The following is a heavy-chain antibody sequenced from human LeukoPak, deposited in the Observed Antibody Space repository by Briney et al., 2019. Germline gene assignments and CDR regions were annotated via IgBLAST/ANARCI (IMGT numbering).Heavy chain of an antibody. CDR2: INPSGGST. J-gene: IGHJ4*02. CDR3: ASASGGDSSSWSSRYYFDY. D-gene: IGHD6-13*01. CDR1: GYTFTSYY. Sequence: ASVKVSCKASGYTFTSYYMHWVRQAPGQGLEWMGIINPSGGSTSYAQKFQGRVTMTRDTSTSTVYTELSSLRSEDTAVYYCASASGGDSSSWSSRYYFDYWGQGTLVTVSS. V-gene: IGHV1-46*01.